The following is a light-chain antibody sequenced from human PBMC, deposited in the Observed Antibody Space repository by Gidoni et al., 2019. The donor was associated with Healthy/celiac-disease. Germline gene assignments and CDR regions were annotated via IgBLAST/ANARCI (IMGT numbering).Light chain of an antibody. CDR1: SSNIGAGYD. V-gene: IGLV1-40*01. J-gene: IGLJ2*01. CDR2: GNS. Sequence: QSVLTQPPSVSGAPGQRVTISCPGSSSNIGAGYDVHWYQQLPGTAPNRLTYGNSNRPSGVPDRFSGSKSGTSASLAITGLQAEDEADYYCQSYDSSLSGVVFGGGTKLTVL. CDR3: QSYDSSLSGVV.